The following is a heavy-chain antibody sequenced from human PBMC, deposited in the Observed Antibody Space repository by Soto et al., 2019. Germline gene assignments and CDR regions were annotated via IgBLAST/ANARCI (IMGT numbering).Heavy chain of an antibody. Sequence: QVQLVESGGGVVQPWRSLRLSCAASGFTFSSYGMHWVRQAPGKGLEWVAVIWYDGTKEYYADSVKGRFTISRDNSKNTLYLQMVSLGAEDTAVYYCARDYSSTGYGLNYWGQGTLVTVSS. CDR2: IWYDGTKE. CDR1: GFTFSSYG. CDR3: ARDYSSTGYGLNY. V-gene: IGHV3-33*01. D-gene: IGHD6-25*01. J-gene: IGHJ4*02.